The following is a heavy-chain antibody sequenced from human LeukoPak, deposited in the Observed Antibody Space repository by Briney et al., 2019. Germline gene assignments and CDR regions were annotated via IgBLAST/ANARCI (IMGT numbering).Heavy chain of an antibody. D-gene: IGHD6-13*01. V-gene: IGHV3-30*02. CDR2: IRYDGSNK. J-gene: IGHJ6*02. CDR3: ARGQMHSSSWYSDYYYYYGMDV. Sequence: GGSLRLSCAASGFTFSSYGMHWVRQAPGKGLEWAAFIRYDGSNKYYADSVKGRFTISRDNSKNTLYLQMNSLRAEDTAVYYCARGQMHSSSWYSDYYYYYGMDVWGQGTTVTVSS. CDR1: GFTFSSYG.